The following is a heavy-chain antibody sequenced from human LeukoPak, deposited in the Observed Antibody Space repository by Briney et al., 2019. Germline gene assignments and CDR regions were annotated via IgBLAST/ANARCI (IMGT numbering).Heavy chain of an antibody. V-gene: IGHV4-61*02. D-gene: IGHD3-10*01. CDR2: IYTSGST. Sequence: PSETLSLTCTVSGGSISSGSYYWSWIRQPAGKGLGWIGRIYTSGSTNYNPSLKSRVTISVDTSKNQFSLKLSSVTAADTAVYYCARTMVRGVQWFDPWGQGTLVTVSS. J-gene: IGHJ5*02. CDR1: GGSISSGSYY. CDR3: ARTMVRGVQWFDP.